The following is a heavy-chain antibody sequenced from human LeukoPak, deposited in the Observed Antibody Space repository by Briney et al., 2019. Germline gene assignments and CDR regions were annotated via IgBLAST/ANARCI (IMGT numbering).Heavy chain of an antibody. CDR3: ARGSMVRGVIIPD. CDR1: GGSFSGYY. D-gene: IGHD3-10*01. CDR2: INHRGST. J-gene: IGHJ4*02. V-gene: IGHV4-34*01. Sequence: SETLSLTCAVYGGSFSGYYWSCVRHPPGRGREWRGEINHRGSTNHNPPLKSRVTISVDTSKNQFSLKLRSVTAADTAVYYCARGSMVRGVIIPDWGQGTLVTVSS.